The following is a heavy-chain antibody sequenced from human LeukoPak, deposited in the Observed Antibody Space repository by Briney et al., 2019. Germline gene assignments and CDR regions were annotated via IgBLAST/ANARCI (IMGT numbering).Heavy chain of an antibody. V-gene: IGHV4-39*01. J-gene: IGHJ6*03. D-gene: IGHD6-6*01. CDR2: IYYSGST. Sequence: SETLSLTCTVSGGSISSYYWGWIRQPPGKGLEWIGSIYYSGSTYYNPSLKSRVTISVDTSKNQFSLKLSSVTAADTAVYYCARSYSSSSHYYYYYMGVWGKGTTVTVSS. CDR3: ARSYSSSSHYYYYYMGV. CDR1: GGSISSYY.